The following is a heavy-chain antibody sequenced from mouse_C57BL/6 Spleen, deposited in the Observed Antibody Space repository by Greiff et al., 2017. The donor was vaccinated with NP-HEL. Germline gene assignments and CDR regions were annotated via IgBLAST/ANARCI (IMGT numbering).Heavy chain of an antibody. CDR3: ARRGGSHYAMDY. CDR1: GYAFTNYL. CDR2: INPGSGGT. J-gene: IGHJ4*01. Sequence: QVQLKESGAELVRPGTSVKVSCKASGYAFTNYLIEWVKQRPGQGLEWIGVINPGSGGTNYNEKFKGKATLTADKSSSTAYMQLSSLTSEDSAVYFCARRGGSHYAMDYWGQGTSVTVSS. V-gene: IGHV1-54*01.